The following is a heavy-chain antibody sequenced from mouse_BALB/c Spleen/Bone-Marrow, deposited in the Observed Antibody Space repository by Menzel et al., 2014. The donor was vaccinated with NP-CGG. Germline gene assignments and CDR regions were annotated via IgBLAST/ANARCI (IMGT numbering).Heavy chain of an antibody. Sequence: QVQLKESGAELVRPGASVKLSCKASGYTFTSYWINWVKPRPGQGLEWIGNIFPSETYTNYNQKFKDKATLTVDKSSSTAYMQLSSPTSEDSAVYYCTRDNWDYWGQGTTLTVSS. CDR3: TRDNWDY. V-gene: IGHV1-69*02. CDR2: IFPSETYT. D-gene: IGHD4-1*01. J-gene: IGHJ2*01. CDR1: GYTFTSYW.